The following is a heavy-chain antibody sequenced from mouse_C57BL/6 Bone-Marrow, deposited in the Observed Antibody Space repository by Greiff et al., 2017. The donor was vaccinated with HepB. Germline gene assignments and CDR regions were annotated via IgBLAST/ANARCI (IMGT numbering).Heavy chain of an antibody. J-gene: IGHJ3*01. Sequence: EVKLMESGGGLVQPGASLRLSCAASGFTFNDYQMSWVRQAPGKAPEWLALIRNKANGYTTEYTSSVKGRFTISRDNSQNILYLQMNTLRAEDSATYYCVKAVSSGSSYTWFAYWGQGTLVTVSA. CDR2: IRNKANGYTT. V-gene: IGHV7-4*01. D-gene: IGHD1-1*01. CDR3: VKAVSSGSSYTWFAY. CDR1: GFTFNDYQ.